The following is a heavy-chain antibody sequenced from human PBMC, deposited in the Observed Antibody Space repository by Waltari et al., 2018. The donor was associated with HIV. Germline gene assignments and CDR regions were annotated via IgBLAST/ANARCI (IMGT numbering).Heavy chain of an antibody. J-gene: IGHJ5*01. CDR2: IYHMVNT. CDR1: GDSLSRSTW. CDR3: ARVRDSGDYGHCDS. D-gene: IGHD4-17*01. Sequence: QVQLQESGTGLVKPSETRSLNCPVSGDSLSRSTWVSWVRQSPGTGLELIGAIYHMVNTNCNPSLKSRVTLSWDKGKLVISLRLTSFTAADTSMYLCARVRDSGDYGHCDSWGRGTLVIVS. V-gene: IGHV4-4*02.